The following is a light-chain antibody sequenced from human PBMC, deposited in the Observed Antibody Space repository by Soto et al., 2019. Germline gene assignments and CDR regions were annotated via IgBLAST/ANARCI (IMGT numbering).Light chain of an antibody. CDR3: AAWDDSLNGPV. CDR1: SSNIGSHT. Sequence: QTVVTQPPSASGTPGQRVAISCSGSSSNIGSHTVNWYQQLPGTAPKLLIYGNDQRPSGVPDRFSGSKSGTSASLAISGLQSADEVDYYCAAWDDSLNGPVFGGGTKLTVL. CDR2: GND. J-gene: IGLJ3*02. V-gene: IGLV1-44*01.